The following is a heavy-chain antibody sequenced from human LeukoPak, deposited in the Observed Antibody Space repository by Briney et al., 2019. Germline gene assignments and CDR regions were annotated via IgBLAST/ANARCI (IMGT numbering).Heavy chain of an antibody. CDR1: GFTFDDYA. Sequence: GGSLRLSCAASGFTFDDYAMHWVRQAPGKGLEWVSGISWNSGTIGYADSVKGRFTISRDNAKNSLYLQMDSLRAEDTALYYCAKGHVITSNLDYWGQGTLVTVPS. V-gene: IGHV3-9*01. D-gene: IGHD3-22*01. J-gene: IGHJ4*02. CDR3: AKGHVITSNLDY. CDR2: ISWNSGTI.